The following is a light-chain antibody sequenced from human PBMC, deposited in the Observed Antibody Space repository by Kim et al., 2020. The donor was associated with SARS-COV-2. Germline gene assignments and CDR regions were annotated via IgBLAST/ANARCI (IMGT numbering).Light chain of an antibody. J-gene: IGKJ1*01. CDR3: QQTSSAPRT. CDR2: TAS. V-gene: IGKV1-39*01. Sequence: IQMTQSPSSLSASVGDRVTITCRASQDISRYLNWYQQKPGKAPKLLIYTASSLQSGVPSRFTGSGSETDFTLTITSLQPEDFATYYCQQTSSAPRTFGQGTKVDIK. CDR1: QDISRY.